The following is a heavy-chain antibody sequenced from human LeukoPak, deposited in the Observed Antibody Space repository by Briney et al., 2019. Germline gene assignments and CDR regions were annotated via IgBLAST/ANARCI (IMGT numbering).Heavy chain of an antibody. V-gene: IGHV3-11*01. CDR3: ARGSIFNRYGALDY. CDR1: GFTFSDYY. CDR2: ISSSGSTI. Sequence: NPGGSLRLSCAASGFTFSDYYMSWIHQAPGKGLEWVSYISSSGSTIYYADSVKGRFTISRDNAKNSLYLQMNSLRAEDTAVYYCARGSIFNRYGALDYWGQGTLVTVSS. J-gene: IGHJ4*02. D-gene: IGHD1-26*01.